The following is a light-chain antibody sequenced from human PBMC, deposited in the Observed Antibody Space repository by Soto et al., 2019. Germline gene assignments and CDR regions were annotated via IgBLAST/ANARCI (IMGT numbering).Light chain of an antibody. CDR3: QQYSSYPYT. J-gene: IGKJ2*01. V-gene: IGKV1-5*01. CDR2: DAL. Sequence: DIQMTQSPSTRSASLGDRVTITCRASQIIGSSLAWYQHKPGKAPKLLIYDALTLHSGVPSRYSGSESGTEFTFTISSLQPGDYATYYCQQYSSYPYTFGQGTKLQI. CDR1: QIIGSS.